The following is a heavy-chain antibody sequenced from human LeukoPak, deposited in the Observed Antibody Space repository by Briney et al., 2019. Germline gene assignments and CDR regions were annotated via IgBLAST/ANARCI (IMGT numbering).Heavy chain of an antibody. Sequence: PGGSLRLSCAASGFTFSSYAMSWVRHAPGKGLEWVSAISGSGGSTYYADSVKGRFTISRDNSKNTLYLQMNSLRAEDTAVYYCAKDKQWLGRPTFDYWGQGTLVTVSS. V-gene: IGHV3-23*01. CDR3: AKDKQWLGRPTFDY. J-gene: IGHJ4*02. CDR1: GFTFSSYA. D-gene: IGHD6-19*01. CDR2: ISGSGGST.